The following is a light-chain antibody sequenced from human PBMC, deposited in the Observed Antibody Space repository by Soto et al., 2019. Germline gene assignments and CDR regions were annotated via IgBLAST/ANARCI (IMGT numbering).Light chain of an antibody. Sequence: EIVVTQSPATLSVSPGERVTLSCRASQSVSSSLAWYQQRPGQAPRLLIYDTSTRAPGIAARFSGSGSGTEFTLTISSLQSEHVAVYYCQQYVHWPPGTFGQGTTVGIK. V-gene: IGKV3-15*01. CDR1: QSVSSS. CDR2: DTS. J-gene: IGKJ1*01. CDR3: QQYVHWPPGT.